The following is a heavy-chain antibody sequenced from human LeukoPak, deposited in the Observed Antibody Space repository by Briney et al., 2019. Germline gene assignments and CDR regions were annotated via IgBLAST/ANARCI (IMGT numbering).Heavy chain of an antibody. CDR3: GRVIEGRHFDY. CDR2: IYSGGTT. V-gene: IGHV3-66*01. Sequence: GGSLRLSCAASGFAVSSNYLSWVRQSPGKGLEWVSFIYSGGTTYYADSVKGRFTISRDNSKNTMFLEMNSLRGEDTAIYYCGRVIEGRHFDYWGQGTLVTVSS. D-gene: IGHD2/OR15-2a*01. CDR1: GFAVSSNY. J-gene: IGHJ4*02.